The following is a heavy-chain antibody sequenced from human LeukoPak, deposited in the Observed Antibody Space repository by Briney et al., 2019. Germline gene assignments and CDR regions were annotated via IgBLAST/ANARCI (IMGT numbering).Heavy chain of an antibody. CDR2: IYYSGST. CDR3: ARYGLAYTYDF. Sequence: SETLSLTCSVSGGSISGYYWSWIRQPPGTGLEWIGYIYYSGSTNYNPSLKSRVTMSVDTSKNQFSLKLSSVTAADPAVYYCARYGLAYTYDFWGQGTLVTVSS. D-gene: IGHD3-16*01. CDR1: GGSISGYY. J-gene: IGHJ4*02. V-gene: IGHV4-59*01.